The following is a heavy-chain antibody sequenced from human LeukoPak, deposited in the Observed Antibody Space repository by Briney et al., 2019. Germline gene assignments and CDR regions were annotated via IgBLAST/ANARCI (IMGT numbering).Heavy chain of an antibody. D-gene: IGHD3-10*01. V-gene: IGHV4-34*01. CDR3: ARRVTVHYYMDL. J-gene: IGHJ6*03. CDR1: GRTFSDDY. Sequence: SETLSLTCAVYGRTFSDDYWSWIRQSPGKGLEWIGEINRSGRTNYDPSLNGRVTISVDTFTNQFSLRLTSVTAADTAVYYCARRVTVHYYMDLWATGTTVIVSS. CDR2: INRSGRT.